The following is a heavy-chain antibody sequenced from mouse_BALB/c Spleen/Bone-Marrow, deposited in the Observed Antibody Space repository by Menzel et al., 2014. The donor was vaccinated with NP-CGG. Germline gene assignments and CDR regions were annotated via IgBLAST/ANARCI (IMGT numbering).Heavy chain of an antibody. D-gene: IGHD4-1*01. J-gene: IGHJ2*01. Sequence: EVKLMESGPDLVKPSQSLSLTCTVTGFSITSGYSWHWIRQFPGNKLEWMGYIHHSVGTNYNPSLKSRISITRDTSKNQFFLQLNSVTTEDTATYYCARKGTGTSYFDYWGQGTTLTVSS. V-gene: IGHV3-1*02. CDR1: GFSITSGYS. CDR2: IHHSVGT. CDR3: ARKGTGTSYFDY.